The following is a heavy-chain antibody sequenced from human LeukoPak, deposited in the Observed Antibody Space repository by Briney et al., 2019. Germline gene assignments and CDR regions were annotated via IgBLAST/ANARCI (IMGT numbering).Heavy chain of an antibody. J-gene: IGHJ5*02. CDR1: GFTFSSYA. CDR3: AKSLARDYLFAFDP. CDR2: ISGSGGST. V-gene: IGHV3-23*01. Sequence: GGSLRLSCATSGFTFSSYAMSWVRQAPGKGLEWVSAISGSGGSTYYADSVKGRFTISRDNSKNTLYLQMNSLRAEDTAVYYCAKSLARDYLFAFDPWGQGTLVTVSS. D-gene: IGHD4-17*01.